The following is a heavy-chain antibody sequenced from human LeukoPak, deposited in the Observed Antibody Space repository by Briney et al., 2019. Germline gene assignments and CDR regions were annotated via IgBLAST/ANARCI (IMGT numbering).Heavy chain of an antibody. V-gene: IGHV4-59*08. Sequence: SETLSLTCTVSGGSISSYYWSWIRQPPGKGLEWIGYIYYSGSTNYNPSLKSRVTISVDTSKNQFSLKLSSVTAADTAVYYCARRHDSSGYYKGVGAFDIWGQGTMVTVSS. D-gene: IGHD3-22*01. CDR2: IYYSGST. CDR1: GGSISSYY. J-gene: IGHJ3*02. CDR3: ARRHDSSGYYKGVGAFDI.